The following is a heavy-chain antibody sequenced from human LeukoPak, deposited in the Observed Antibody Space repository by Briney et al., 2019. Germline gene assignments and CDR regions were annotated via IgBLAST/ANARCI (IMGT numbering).Heavy chain of an antibody. CDR3: ARDGGGAYDFWSGYYTGYFDY. CDR1: GFIFSSYS. CDR2: ITSSSSYI. J-gene: IGHJ4*02. V-gene: IGHV3-21*01. Sequence: GGSLRLSCAASGFIFSSYSMNWVRQAPGKGLEWVSSITSSSSYIYYADSVKGRFTLSRDNAKNSLYLQMNSLRAEDTAVYYCARDGGGAYDFWSGYYTGYFDYWGQGTLVPVSS. D-gene: IGHD3-3*01.